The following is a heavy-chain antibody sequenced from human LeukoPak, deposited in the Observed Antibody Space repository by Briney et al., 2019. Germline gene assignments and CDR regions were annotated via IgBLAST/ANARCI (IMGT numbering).Heavy chain of an antibody. J-gene: IGHJ5*02. CDR1: GYTFTRYG. CDR2: ISAYSGNT. CDR3: ARIEEHPAVNWTYP. V-gene: IGHV1-18*01. Sequence: ASVRVSCEASGYTFTRYGISWVRQARGEGVEGRGWISAYSGNTNYAQKLQGRVTMTTDTYTSTAYMGQRGLRSADTAVYYCARIEEHPAVNWTYPGGHGTLVTVSS. D-gene: IGHD6-19*01.